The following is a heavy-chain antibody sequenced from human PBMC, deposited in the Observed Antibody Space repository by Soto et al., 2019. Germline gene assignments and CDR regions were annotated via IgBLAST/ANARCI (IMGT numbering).Heavy chain of an antibody. J-gene: IGHJ6*03. CDR1: GGSISSGGYY. D-gene: IGHD5-12*01. CDR2: IYYSGST. CDR3: ARTSHNHPLRFGVYYYYYYMDV. V-gene: IGHV4-31*03. Sequence: PSETLSLTCTVSGGSISSGGYYWSWIRQHPGKGLEWIGYIYYSGSTYYNPSLKSRVTISVDTSKNQFSLKLSSVTAADTAVYYCARTSHNHPLRFGVYYYYYYMDVWGKGTTVTVSS.